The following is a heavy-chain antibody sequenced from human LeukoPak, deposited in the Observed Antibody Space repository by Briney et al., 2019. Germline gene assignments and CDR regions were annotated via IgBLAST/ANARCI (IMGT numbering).Heavy chain of an antibody. V-gene: IGHV3-53*05. CDR2: IYSGGST. Sequence: GGSLRLSCAASGFTVSSNYMSWVRQAPGKGLEWVSVIYSGGSTYYADSVKGRFTISRDNSKNTLYLQMNSLRTEDTAVYYCAREISRTGAFDIWGQGTMVTVSS. J-gene: IGHJ3*02. D-gene: IGHD3-3*02. CDR3: AREISRTGAFDI. CDR1: GFTVSSNY.